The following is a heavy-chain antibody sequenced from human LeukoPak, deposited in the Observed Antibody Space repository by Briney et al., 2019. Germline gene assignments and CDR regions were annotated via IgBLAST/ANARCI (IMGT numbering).Heavy chain of an antibody. V-gene: IGHV3-23*01. Sequence: PGGSLRLSCAASGFTLSNFAMTWVRQAPGKGLEWVSVISVSGGSTYYADSVKGRFTISRDNSKNTVYLQMDSLRAEDTAVYYCARDQSGGYSGFDPRDWGQGALVTVSS. CDR3: ARDQSGGYSGFDPRD. D-gene: IGHD5-12*01. CDR2: ISVSGGST. J-gene: IGHJ4*02. CDR1: GFTLSNFA.